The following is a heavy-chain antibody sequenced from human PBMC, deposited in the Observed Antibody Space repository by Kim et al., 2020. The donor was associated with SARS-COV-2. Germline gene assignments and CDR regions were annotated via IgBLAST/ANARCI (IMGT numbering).Heavy chain of an antibody. CDR3: ARSVVALGYAMDV. D-gene: IGHD2-15*01. CDR2: INYSGTT. V-gene: IGHV4-61*08. J-gene: IGHJ6*02. CDR1: AFSVSSGGYY. Sequence: SETLSLTCTVAAFSVSSGGYYWSWIRQSPGKGLEWIGYINYSGTTNYNPSVKSRFTISVDTSRNQFSLQLSSLSAADTGVYYCARSVVALGYAMDVWGQGTTVTVSS.